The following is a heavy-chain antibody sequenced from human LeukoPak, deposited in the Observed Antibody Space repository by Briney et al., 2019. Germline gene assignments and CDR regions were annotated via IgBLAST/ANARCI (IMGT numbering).Heavy chain of an antibody. J-gene: IGHJ4*02. D-gene: IGHD2-2*01. V-gene: IGHV1-2*02. Sequence: ASVKASCKASGYTFTGYYMHWVRQAPGQGLEWMGWINPNSGGTNYAQKFQGRVTMTRDTSISTAYMELSRLRSDDTAVYYCARSGVYQLPPFDYWGQGTLVTVSS. CDR2: INPNSGGT. CDR3: ARSGVYQLPPFDY. CDR1: GYTFTGYY.